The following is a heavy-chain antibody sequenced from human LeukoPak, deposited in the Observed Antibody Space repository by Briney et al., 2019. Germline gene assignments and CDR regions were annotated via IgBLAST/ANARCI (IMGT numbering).Heavy chain of an antibody. CDR1: GFTFSSYA. J-gene: IGHJ4*02. Sequence: GGSLRLSCTASGFTFSSYAMNWVRQAPGKGLEWVSGIGAGGTFTYYADSVKGRFTIFRDNAKNTLDLQMNSLRAEDTALYYCARDNYGAKDYWGQGTLVSVSS. CDR2: IGAGGTFT. CDR3: ARDNYGAKDY. D-gene: IGHD4-17*01. V-gene: IGHV3-23*01.